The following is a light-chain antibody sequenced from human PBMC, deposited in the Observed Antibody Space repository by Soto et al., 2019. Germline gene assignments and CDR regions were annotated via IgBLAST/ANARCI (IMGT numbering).Light chain of an antibody. V-gene: IGLV2-14*03. CDR2: DVS. Sequence: QSVLTQPASVSGSPGQSMTISCTGTSSDVGNYNYISWYQQHPGKAPKLMIFDVSNRPSGVSDRFSGSKSGNTASLTISGLQADDEADYYCSSYSTSSPVVFGGGTKLTVL. CDR1: SSDVGNYNY. J-gene: IGLJ2*01. CDR3: SSYSTSSPVV.